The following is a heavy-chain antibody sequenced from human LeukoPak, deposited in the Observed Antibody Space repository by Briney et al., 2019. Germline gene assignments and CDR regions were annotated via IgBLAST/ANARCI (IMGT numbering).Heavy chain of an antibody. CDR1: GFTFSSYA. D-gene: IGHD2-2*01. CDR2: ISGSGGST. V-gene: IGHV3-23*01. Sequence: GGLRLSCAASGFTFSSYAMSWVRQAPGKGLEWVSAISGSGGSTYYADSVKGRFTISRDNSKNTLYLQMNSLRAEDTAVYYCAKNAPSSIPSRGYFQHWGQGTLVTVSS. CDR3: AKNAPSSIPSRGYFQH. J-gene: IGHJ1*01.